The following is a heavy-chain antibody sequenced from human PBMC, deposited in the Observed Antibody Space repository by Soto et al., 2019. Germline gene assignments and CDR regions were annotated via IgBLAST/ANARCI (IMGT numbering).Heavy chain of an antibody. J-gene: IGHJ5*02. CDR1: GYTFTSYG. V-gene: IGHV1-18*01. Sequence: QVQLVQSGAEVKKPGASVKVSCKASGYTFTSYGISWVRQAPGQGLEWMGWISAYNGNTNYAQKLQGRVTMTTDTSPSRAYMVPRRPRSDNTHVYYCAAEGGYCGSGMWFDPWGQGTLVTGS. CDR2: ISAYNGNT. CDR3: AAEGGYCGSGMWFDP. D-gene: IGHD3-10*01.